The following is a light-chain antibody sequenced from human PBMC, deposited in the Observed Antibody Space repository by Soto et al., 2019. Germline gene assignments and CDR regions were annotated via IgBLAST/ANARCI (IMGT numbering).Light chain of an antibody. CDR3: QQYDTSPPRYT. CDR1: QSVSSSF. J-gene: IGKJ2*01. CDR2: DAS. V-gene: IGKV3-20*01. Sequence: ETVLTQSPGTLSLSPGERATLSCRASQSVSSSFLAWYQQKPGQAPRLLIYDASSRATGIPDRFTGSGSGTDFTLTISRLEPEDFAVYYCQQYDTSPPRYTFGQGTKLEIK.